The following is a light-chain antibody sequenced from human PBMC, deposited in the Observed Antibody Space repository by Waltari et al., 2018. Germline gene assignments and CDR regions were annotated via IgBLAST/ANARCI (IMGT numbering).Light chain of an antibody. CDR3: QQYYSYPRT. Sequence: AIRITQSPSSLSASTGDRVTITCRASQGISSYLAWYQQKPGKAPKLLIYAASTLQSGVPSRFSGSGSGTDFTLTISCLKSEDFATYYCQQYYSYPRTFGQGTKVEIK. J-gene: IGKJ1*01. V-gene: IGKV1-8*01. CDR2: AAS. CDR1: QGISSY.